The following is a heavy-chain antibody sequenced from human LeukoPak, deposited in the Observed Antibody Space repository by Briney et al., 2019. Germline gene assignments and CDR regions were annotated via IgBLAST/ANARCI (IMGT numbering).Heavy chain of an antibody. J-gene: IGHJ4*02. CDR3: ARQWLAGPAIDY. CDR2: IYYSGST. Sequence: PSETLSLTCTVSGGSISSYYWSWIRQPPGKGLEWIGYIYYSGSTYYNPSLKSRVTISVDTSKNQSSLKLSSVTAADTAVYYCARQWLAGPAIDYWGQGTLVTVSS. CDR1: GGSISSYY. D-gene: IGHD6-19*01. V-gene: IGHV4-59*08.